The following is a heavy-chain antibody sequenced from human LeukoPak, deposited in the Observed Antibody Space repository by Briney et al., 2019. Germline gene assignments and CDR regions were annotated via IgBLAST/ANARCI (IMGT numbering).Heavy chain of an antibody. CDR2: INHSGST. CDR1: GGSISSYY. D-gene: IGHD3-3*01. CDR3: AIFWSGSPGPYYYYMDV. J-gene: IGHJ6*03. Sequence: MSSETLSLTCTVSGGSISSYYWSWIRQPPGKGLEWIGEINHSGSTNYNPSLKSRVTISVDTSKNQFSLKLSSVTAADTAVYYCAIFWSGSPGPYYYYMDVWGKGTTVTVSS. V-gene: IGHV4-34*01.